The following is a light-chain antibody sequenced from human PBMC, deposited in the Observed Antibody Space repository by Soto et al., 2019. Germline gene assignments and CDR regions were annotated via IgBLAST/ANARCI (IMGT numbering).Light chain of an antibody. J-gene: IGLJ1*01. V-gene: IGLV2-23*01. CDR1: SSDVGSYKL. CDR3: CSCPSSSILYV. Sequence: QSALTQPASVSGSPGQSITISCTGTSSDVGSYKLVSWYQHHPGKAPKLMIYDGSKRPSGVSNRFSGSTSGNTASLTISGLQAEDEDNYDCCSCPSSSILYVFGTGTKLT. CDR2: DGS.